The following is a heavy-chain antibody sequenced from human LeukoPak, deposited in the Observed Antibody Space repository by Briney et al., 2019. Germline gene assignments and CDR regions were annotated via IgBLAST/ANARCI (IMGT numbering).Heavy chain of an antibody. J-gene: IGHJ4*02. D-gene: IGHD3-22*01. Sequence: GGSLRLSCAASGFTFSSYTMNWVRQAPGKGLEWVSSITTSSSYIYYADSMKGRFTISRDNAKNSLYLQMSSLRAEDTAVYYCARHVVAVGFDYWGQGTLVTVSS. CDR2: ITTSSSYI. CDR1: GFTFSSYT. CDR3: ARHVVAVGFDY. V-gene: IGHV3-21*01.